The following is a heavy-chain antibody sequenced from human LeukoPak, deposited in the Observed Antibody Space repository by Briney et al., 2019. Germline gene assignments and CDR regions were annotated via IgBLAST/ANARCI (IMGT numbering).Heavy chain of an antibody. D-gene: IGHD2-21*02. CDR3: ARGDVVRGVSWFDS. J-gene: IGHJ5*01. CDR1: GFTFSSYA. CDR2: ISGSGGST. V-gene: IGHV3-23*01. Sequence: GGSLRLSCAASGFTFSSYAMSWVRQAPGKGLEWVSAISGSGGSTYYADSVKGRFTISRDNSKNTLYLQMNSLRAEDTAVYYCARGDVVRGVSWFDSWGQGALVTVSS.